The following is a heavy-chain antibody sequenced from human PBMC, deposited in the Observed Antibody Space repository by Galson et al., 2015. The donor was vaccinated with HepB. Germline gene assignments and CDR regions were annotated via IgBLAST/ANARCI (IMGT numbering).Heavy chain of an antibody. CDR1: GYPFTGNF. D-gene: IGHD3-9*01. CDR2: INPNNGGT. CDR3: ARESGFAWFFDF. Sequence: SVKVSCKASGYPFTGNFTHFVRQAPGQGLEWMGRINPNNGGTDYAQNFQGRVTMTRDTSIRTAYMELRSLRSDDTAVYYCARESGFAWFFDFWGQGTLVTVSS. J-gene: IGHJ4*02. V-gene: IGHV1-2*06.